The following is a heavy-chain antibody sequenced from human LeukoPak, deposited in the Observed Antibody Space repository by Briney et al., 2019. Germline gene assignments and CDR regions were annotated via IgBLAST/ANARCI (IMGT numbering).Heavy chain of an antibody. CDR2: INWDDDK. Sequence: SGPALVKPTQTLTLTCTFSGFSLTTRGMCVSWIRQPPGKALEWLALINWDDDKYYNTSLKTRLTISKDTSKNQVVLTMTNMDPVDTATYYCARTTYGDYARGTLDYWGQGTLVTVSS. CDR3: ARTTYGDYARGTLDY. V-gene: IGHV2-70*01. CDR1: GFSLTTRGMC. J-gene: IGHJ4*02. D-gene: IGHD4-17*01.